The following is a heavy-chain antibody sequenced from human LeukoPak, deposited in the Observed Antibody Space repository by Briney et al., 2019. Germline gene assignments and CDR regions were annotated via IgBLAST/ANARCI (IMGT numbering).Heavy chain of an antibody. CDR2: IFVDGRT. CDR3: ARIAAADQLDY. V-gene: IGHV4-4*07. CDR1: RGSITSYS. D-gene: IGHD6-13*01. Sequence: SETLSLTCNVSRGSITSYSWTWIRQPVGKGLEWIGRIFVDGRTYYNPSLKSRVTISVDTSKNQFSLKLSSVTAADTAVYYCARIAAADQLDYWGQGTLVTVSS. J-gene: IGHJ4*02.